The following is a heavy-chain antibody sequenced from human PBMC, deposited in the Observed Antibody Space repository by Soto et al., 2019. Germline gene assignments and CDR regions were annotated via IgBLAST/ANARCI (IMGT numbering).Heavy chain of an antibody. CDR2: LIPIFGTA. CDR1: GGTFSSYA. Sequence: GASVKVSCKASGGTFSSYAISWVRPAPGQGLEWMGGLIPIFGTANYAQKFQGRVTITADESISTAYMELSSLRSEDTAVYYCAREAGRYYYDSSCYLRGFDIWGQGTMVTVSS. J-gene: IGHJ3*02. CDR3: AREAGRYYYDSSCYLRGFDI. V-gene: IGHV1-69*13. D-gene: IGHD3-22*01.